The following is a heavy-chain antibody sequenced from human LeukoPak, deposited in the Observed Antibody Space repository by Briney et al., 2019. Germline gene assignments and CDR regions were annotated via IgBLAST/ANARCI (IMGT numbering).Heavy chain of an antibody. D-gene: IGHD1-26*01. V-gene: IGHV4-39*01. J-gene: IGHJ6*02. CDR1: GGSIRSDSHY. Sequence: SETLSLTCTVSGGSIRSDSHYWDWLRQAPGKGLEWIGNIHYTGSTYYNASLKSRFTILLDSSKNQFSLKLSSVSAADTAVYFCARQTWGVGATGSLDVWGHGATVIVSS. CDR2: IHYTGST. CDR3: ARQTWGVGATGSLDV.